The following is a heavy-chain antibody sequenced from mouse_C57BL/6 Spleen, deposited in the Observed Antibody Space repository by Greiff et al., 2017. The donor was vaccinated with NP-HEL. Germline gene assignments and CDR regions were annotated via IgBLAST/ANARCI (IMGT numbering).Heavy chain of an antibody. Sequence: VQLQQSGAELVKPGASVKISCKASGYAFSSYWMNWVKQRPGQGLEWIGQIYPGDGDTNYNGKFKGKATLTADKSSSPAYMPLSSLTSEDSAVYFCAVYGSSYGYFDVWGTGTTVTVSS. CDR2: IYPGDGDT. CDR3: AVYGSSYGYFDV. V-gene: IGHV1-80*01. J-gene: IGHJ1*03. D-gene: IGHD1-1*01. CDR1: GYAFSSYW.